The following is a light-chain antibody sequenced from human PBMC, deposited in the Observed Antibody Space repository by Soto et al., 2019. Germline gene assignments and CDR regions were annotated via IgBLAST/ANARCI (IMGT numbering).Light chain of an antibody. CDR3: SSYTSSSTLV. V-gene: IGLV2-14*01. CDR2: EVS. Sequence: QSALTQPASVSGSPGQSITISCTGTSSDVGGYNYVSWYQQHPGKAPKLMIYEVSNRPSGVSNRFSGSKSGNTASLTISGLQAEDEAEYYCSSYTSSSTLVFGRGTKLTVL. J-gene: IGLJ2*01. CDR1: SSDVGGYNY.